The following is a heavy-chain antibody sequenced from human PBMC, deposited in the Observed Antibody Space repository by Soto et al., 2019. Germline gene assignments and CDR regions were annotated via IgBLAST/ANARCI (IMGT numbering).Heavy chain of an antibody. CDR2: ISAYNGNT. CDR3: AREPNYFDY. J-gene: IGHJ4*02. Sequence: QVQLVQSGAEVKKPGASVKVSCKSSGYTFTSNGISGVRQAPGRGLEWMGWISAYNGNTKYAQKLQGRVTMTTDTSTSTADMELRSLRSDDTAVYYCAREPNYFDYWGQGTLVTVSS. CDR1: GYTFTSNG. V-gene: IGHV1-18*01.